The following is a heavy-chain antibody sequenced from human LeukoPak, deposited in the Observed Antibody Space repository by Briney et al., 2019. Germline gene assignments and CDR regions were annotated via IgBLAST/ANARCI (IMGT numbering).Heavy chain of an antibody. D-gene: IGHD2-21*02. J-gene: IGHJ4*02. CDR3: ARGGGDTPFDY. CDR2: IIPIFGTA. CDR1: GGTFSSYA. Sequence: VKVSCKASGGTFSSYAISWVRQAPGQGVEWMGRIIPIFGTANYAQKFQGRVTITTDESTSTAYMELSSLRSEDTAVYYCARGGGDTPFDYWGQGTLVTVSS. V-gene: IGHV1-69*05.